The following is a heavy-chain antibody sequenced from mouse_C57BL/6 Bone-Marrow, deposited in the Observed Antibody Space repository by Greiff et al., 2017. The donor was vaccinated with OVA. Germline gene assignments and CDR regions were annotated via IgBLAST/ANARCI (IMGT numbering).Heavy chain of an antibody. CDR2: IYPRSGNT. J-gene: IGHJ3*01. CDR3: ARSVLPAWFAY. Sequence: QVHVKQSGAELARPGASVKLSCKASGYTFTSYGISWVKQRTGQGLEWIGEIYPRSGNTYYNEKFKGKATLTADKSSSTAYIELRSLTSEDSAVYFCARSVLPAWFAYWGQGTLVTVSA. D-gene: IGHD2-12*01. CDR1: GYTFTSYG. V-gene: IGHV1-81*01.